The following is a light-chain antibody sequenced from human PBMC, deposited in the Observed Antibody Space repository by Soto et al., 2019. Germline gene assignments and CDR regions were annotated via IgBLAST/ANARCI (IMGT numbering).Light chain of an antibody. CDR2: DVS. V-gene: IGLV2-14*01. J-gene: IGLJ1*01. CDR3: SSYTSSSTLYV. CDR1: SSDVGGYNY. Sequence: QSVLTQPASVSGSPGQSITISCTGTSSDVGGYNYVSWYQQHPGKVPKLMIYDVSNRPSGVSNRFSGSKSGNTASLTISGLQAEDEADDYCSSYTSSSTLYVFGTGTKLTVL.